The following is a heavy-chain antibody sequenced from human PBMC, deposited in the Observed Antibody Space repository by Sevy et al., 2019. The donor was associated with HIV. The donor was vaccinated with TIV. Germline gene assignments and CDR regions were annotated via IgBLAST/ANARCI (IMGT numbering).Heavy chain of an antibody. CDR3: TTWKDIVVVPAASFDY. Sequence: GGSLGLSCAASGFTFSNAWMSWVRQAPGKGLEWVGRIKSKTDGGTTDYAAPVKGRFTISRDDSKNTLYLQMNSLKTEDTAVYYCTTWKDIVVVPAASFDYWGQGTLVTVSS. J-gene: IGHJ4*02. V-gene: IGHV3-15*01. CDR2: IKSKTDGGTT. CDR1: GFTFSNAW. D-gene: IGHD2-2*01.